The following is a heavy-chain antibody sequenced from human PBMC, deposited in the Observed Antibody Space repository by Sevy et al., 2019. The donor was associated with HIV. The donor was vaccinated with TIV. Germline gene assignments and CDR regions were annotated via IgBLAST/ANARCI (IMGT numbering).Heavy chain of an antibody. CDR3: ARGSVGWAAADGFAY. J-gene: IGHJ4*02. D-gene: IGHD6-13*01. CDR1: GFIFDDYG. V-gene: IGHV3-20*04. CDR2: INWNGGNT. Sequence: GGSLRLSCAVSGFIFDDYGMSWVRQAPGKGLEWVSGINWNGGNTDYADSVKGRVTISRDNAKNSLYLQMNSLRAEDTALYYSARGSVGWAAADGFAYWGQGTLVTVSS.